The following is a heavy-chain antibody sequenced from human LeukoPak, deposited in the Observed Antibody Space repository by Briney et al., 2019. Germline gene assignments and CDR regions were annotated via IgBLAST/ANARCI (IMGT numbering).Heavy chain of an antibody. J-gene: IGHJ4*02. V-gene: IGHV3-11*01. CDR2: ISSSGSTI. CDR3: AREPTTSYYFDY. D-gene: IGHD1-14*01. Sequence: GGSLRLSCAASGFTFSDYYMSWIRQAPGKGLERVSYISSSGSTIYYADSVKGRFTISRDNAKSSLYLQMNSLRAEDTAVYYCAREPTTSYYFDYWGQGTLVTVSS. CDR1: GFTFSDYY.